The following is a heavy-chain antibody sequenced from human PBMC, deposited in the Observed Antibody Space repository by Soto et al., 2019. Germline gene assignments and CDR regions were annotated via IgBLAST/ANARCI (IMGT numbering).Heavy chain of an antibody. J-gene: IGHJ5*02. CDR3: AREMRGYSYGYSVEDWFDP. Sequence: GGSLRLSCAASGFTFSGYWMSWVRQAPGKGLEWVANIKQDGSEKYYVDSVKGRFTISRDNAKNSLYLQMNSLRAEDTAVYYCAREMRGYSYGYSVEDWFDPWGQGTLVTVSS. D-gene: IGHD5-18*01. CDR2: IKQDGSEK. V-gene: IGHV3-7*03. CDR1: GFTFSGYW.